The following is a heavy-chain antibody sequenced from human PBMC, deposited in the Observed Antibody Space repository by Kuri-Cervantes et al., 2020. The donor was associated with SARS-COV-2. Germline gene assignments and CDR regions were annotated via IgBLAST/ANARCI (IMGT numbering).Heavy chain of an antibody. Sequence: GVSLRLSCTGSGCSFSTYSMNWVRQAPGKGLEWVSSISSSSSYIYYAGSVKGRFTISRDNAKNSLYLQMNSLRAEDTAVNYCARNSPDSSSWYYYYYGMDVWGQGTTVTVSS. CDR3: ARNSPDSSSWYYYYYGMDV. V-gene: IGHV3-21*01. CDR1: GCSFSTYS. CDR2: ISSSSSYI. J-gene: IGHJ6*02. D-gene: IGHD6-13*01.